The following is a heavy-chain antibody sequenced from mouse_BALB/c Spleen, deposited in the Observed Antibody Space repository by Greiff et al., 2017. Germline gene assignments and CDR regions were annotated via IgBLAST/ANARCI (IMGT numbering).Heavy chain of an antibody. CDR1: GFSLTSYG. V-gene: IGHV2-9*02. J-gene: IGHJ3*01. CDR3: AGSYYGSSAWFAY. D-gene: IGHD1-1*01. CDR2: IWAGGST. Sequence: VKLVESGPGLVAPSQSLSITCTVSGFSLTSYGVHWVRQPPGKGLEWLGVIWAGGSTNYNSALMSRLSISKDNSKSQVFLKMNSLQTDDTAMYYCAGSYYGSSAWFAYWGQGTLVTVSA.